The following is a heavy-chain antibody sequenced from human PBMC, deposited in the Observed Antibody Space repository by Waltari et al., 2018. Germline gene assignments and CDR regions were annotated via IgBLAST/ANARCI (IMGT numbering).Heavy chain of an antibody. J-gene: IGHJ4*02. CDR2: ISGSGGST. V-gene: IGHV3-23*01. Sequence: EEQLLESGGGLVQPGGSLRLSCAASGFTFTNYAMSWVRQAPGKGLEWVSSISGSGGSTYYAVSVKGRFTISRDNSNNALFLQMDSLRAEDTAVYYCTKYNRADYWGQGTLVTVSS. D-gene: IGHD1-1*01. CDR3: TKYNRADY. CDR1: GFTFTNYA.